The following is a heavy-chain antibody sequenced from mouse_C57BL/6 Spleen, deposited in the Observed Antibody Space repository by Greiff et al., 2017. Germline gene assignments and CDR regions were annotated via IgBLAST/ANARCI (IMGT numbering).Heavy chain of an antibody. Sequence: QVQLQQPGTELVKPGASVKLSCKASSYTFTSYWMHWVKQRPGQGLEWIGNINPSNGGTNYNEKFKSKATLTVDKSSSTAYMQLSSLTSEDSAVYYCARCLGYGSSYSYFDYWGQGTTLTVSS. CDR3: ARCLGYGSSYSYFDY. V-gene: IGHV1-53*01. CDR2: INPSNGGT. CDR1: SYTFTSYW. J-gene: IGHJ2*01. D-gene: IGHD1-1*01.